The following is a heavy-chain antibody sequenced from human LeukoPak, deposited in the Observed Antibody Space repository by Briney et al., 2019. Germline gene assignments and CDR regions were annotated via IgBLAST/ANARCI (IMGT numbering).Heavy chain of an antibody. CDR1: GFTFNIYD. Sequence: TGGSLRLSCAASGFTFNIYDMNWVRQPPGKGLEWISYITDGGSPEYYADSVKGRFTVSRDTARHFLFLQVNSMRAEATATYYCARRSTMSYHAIDVWGQGTMVTVSS. D-gene: IGHD5/OR15-5a*01. V-gene: IGHV3-48*03. CDR2: ITDGGSPE. CDR3: ARRSTMSYHAIDV. J-gene: IGHJ6*02.